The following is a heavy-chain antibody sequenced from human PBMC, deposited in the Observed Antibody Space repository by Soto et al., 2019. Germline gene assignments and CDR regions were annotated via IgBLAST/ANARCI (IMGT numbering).Heavy chain of an antibody. D-gene: IGHD2-2*03. CDR2: FYYSGST. V-gene: IGHV4-59*01. CDR1: GGSISSYY. CDR3: AKGGWMLFDI. J-gene: IGHJ3*02. Sequence: TLSLTCTVSGGSISSYYWSWIRQPPGKGLEWIGYFYYSGSTNYNPSLKSRVTISVDTSKNQFSLKLSSVTAADTAVYYCAKGGWMLFDIWGQGTMVTVSS.